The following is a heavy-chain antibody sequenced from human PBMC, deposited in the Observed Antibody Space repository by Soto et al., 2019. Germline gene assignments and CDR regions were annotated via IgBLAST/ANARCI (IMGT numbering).Heavy chain of an antibody. CDR3: ARDKGCSSTSCPHWAYYYYYYYMDV. CDR2: INPSGGST. Sequence: AASVKVSCKASGYTFTSYYMHWVRQAPGQGLEWMGIINPSGGSTSYAQKFQGRVTMTRDTSTSTVYMELSSLRSEDTAVYYCARDKGCSSTSCPHWAYYYYYYYMDVWGKGTTVTVSS. J-gene: IGHJ6*03. CDR1: GYTFTSYY. V-gene: IGHV1-46*03. D-gene: IGHD2-2*01.